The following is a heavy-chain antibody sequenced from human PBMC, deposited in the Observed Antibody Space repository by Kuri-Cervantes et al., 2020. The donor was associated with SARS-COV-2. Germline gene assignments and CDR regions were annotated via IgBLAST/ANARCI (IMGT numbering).Heavy chain of an antibody. Sequence: GESLKISCAASGFTFSSYAMHWVRQAPGKGLEWVAVISYDGSNKYYADSVKGRFTISRDNSKNTLYLQMNSLRAEDTAVYYCAKDRLLRGPDYYYYMDVWGKGTTVTVSS. J-gene: IGHJ6*03. CDR2: ISYDGSNK. V-gene: IGHV3-30-3*01. CDR1: GFTFSSYA. D-gene: IGHD2-15*01. CDR3: AKDRLLRGPDYYYYMDV.